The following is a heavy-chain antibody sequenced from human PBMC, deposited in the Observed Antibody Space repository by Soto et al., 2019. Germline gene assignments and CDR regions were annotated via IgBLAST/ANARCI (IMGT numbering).Heavy chain of an antibody. CDR1: GCSINSYY. J-gene: IGHJ6*02. CDR2: IYISGST. D-gene: IGHD6-13*01. V-gene: IGHV4-4*07. Sequence: SDTLSRTYTVSGCSINSYYWYWIRQPAGKGLEWIGRIYISGSTNYNPSLKSRVTMSIDTSKNQFSLKVSSVTAADTAVYYCAKSSSRSSLGQYGLDVWGQGTTVTVSS. CDR3: AKSSSRSSLGQYGLDV.